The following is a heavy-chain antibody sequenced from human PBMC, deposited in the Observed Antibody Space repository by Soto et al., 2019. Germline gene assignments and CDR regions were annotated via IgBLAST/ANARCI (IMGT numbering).Heavy chain of an antibody. CDR2: ISYDGSNK. CDR3: ARDTSTRCFDY. V-gene: IGHV3-30-3*01. J-gene: IGHJ4*02. CDR1: GFTFSSYA. Sequence: QVQLVESGGGVVQPGRSLRLSCAASGFTFSSYAMHWVRQAPGKGLEWVAVISYDGSNKYYADSVKGRFTISRDNSKNTLYLQMNSLRAEDTAVYYCARDTSTRCFDYWGQGPLVTVSS. D-gene: IGHD2-2*01.